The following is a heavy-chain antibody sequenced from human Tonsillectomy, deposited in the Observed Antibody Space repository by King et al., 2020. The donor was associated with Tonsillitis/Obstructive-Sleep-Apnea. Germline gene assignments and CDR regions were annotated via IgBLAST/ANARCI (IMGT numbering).Heavy chain of an antibody. CDR1: GFTFSSYG. D-gene: IGHD5-24*01. V-gene: IGHV3-33*01. CDR3: ASRMATSNWPYYGVDG. Sequence: VQLVESGGVVVQPGRSLRLSCAASGFTFSSYGMHWVRQAPGKGLEWVAVIWYDGSNKKYADSVKCRFTISRDNSKNTLYLQMNSLRAEDTAVYYCASRMATSNWPYYGVDGARQGTTVTVS. J-gene: IGHJ6*02. CDR2: IWYDGSNK.